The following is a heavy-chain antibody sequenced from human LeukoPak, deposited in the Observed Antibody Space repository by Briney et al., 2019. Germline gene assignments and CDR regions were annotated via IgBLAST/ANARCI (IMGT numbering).Heavy chain of an antibody. CDR1: GFTVSSNY. CDR3: ARDLDGYNYFDH. Sequence: GGSLRLSCAASGFTVSSNYMSWVRQAPGKGLEWVSVIYSGGSTYYADSVKGRFTISRDNSKNTLYLQMNSLRAEDTAVYYCARDLDGYNYFDHWGQGTLVTVSS. CDR2: IYSGGST. D-gene: IGHD5-24*01. J-gene: IGHJ4*02. V-gene: IGHV3-66*02.